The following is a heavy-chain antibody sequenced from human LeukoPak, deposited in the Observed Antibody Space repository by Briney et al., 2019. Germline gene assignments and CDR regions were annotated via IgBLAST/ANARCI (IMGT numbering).Heavy chain of an antibody. D-gene: IGHD2-2*01. CDR3: AREYCSGTSCYGYFDY. J-gene: IGHJ4*02. CDR1: GFTFSSYG. CDR2: ISYDGSNK. Sequence: GGSLRLSCAASGFTFSSYGMHWVRQAPGKGLEWVAVISYDGSNKYYADSVKGRFTISRDTAKNSLSLQMNSLRAEDTAVYYCAREYCSGTSCYGYFDYWGQGTLVTVSS. V-gene: IGHV3-30*03.